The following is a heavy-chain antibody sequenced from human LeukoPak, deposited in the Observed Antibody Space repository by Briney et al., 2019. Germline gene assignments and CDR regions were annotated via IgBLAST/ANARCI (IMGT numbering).Heavy chain of an antibody. V-gene: IGHV3-23*01. CDR1: GYTFSSYA. CDR2: ISGSGGST. D-gene: IGHD6-13*01. CDR3: AKDPVEQQLVRGFDY. J-gene: IGHJ4*02. Sequence: SCKASGYTFSSYAMSWVRQAPGKGLEWVSAISGSGGSTYYADSVKGRFTISRDNSKNTLYLQMNSLRAEDTAVYYCAKDPVEQQLVRGFDYWGQGTLVTVSS.